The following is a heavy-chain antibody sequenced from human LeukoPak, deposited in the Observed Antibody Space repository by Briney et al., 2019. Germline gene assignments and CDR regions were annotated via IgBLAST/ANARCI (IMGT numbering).Heavy chain of an antibody. CDR2: INPSSGDT. D-gene: IGHD4-17*01. Sequence: SLKVSCKASGYSFTAAYNIHWLRQAPGQGPEFLGWINPSSGDTRYAQKFQGRVTVTRDTVISTAYMEPSSLTSDDTAVYYCARDPRGTYGYWGQGTLVTVSS. CDR3: ARDPRGTYGY. J-gene: IGHJ4*02. CDR1: GYSFTAAYN. V-gene: IGHV1-2*02.